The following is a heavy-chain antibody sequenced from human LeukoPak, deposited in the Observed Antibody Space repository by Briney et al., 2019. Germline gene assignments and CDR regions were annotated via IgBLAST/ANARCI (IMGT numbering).Heavy chain of an antibody. CDR2: IKQDGSEK. V-gene: IGHV3-7*04. J-gene: IGHJ4*02. CDR1: GFGFSDHW. CDR3: VRARVDY. Sequence: QPGGSLRLSCAASGFGFSDHWMTWVRQAPGKGLEWVANIKQDGSEKYYEDSVKGRFTISRDNAKNSLYLQMNSLRAEDTAVYYCVRARVDYWGQGTRVTVSS.